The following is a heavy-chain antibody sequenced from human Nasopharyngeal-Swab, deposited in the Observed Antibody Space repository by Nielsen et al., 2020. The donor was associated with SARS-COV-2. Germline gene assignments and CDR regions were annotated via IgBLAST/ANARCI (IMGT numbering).Heavy chain of an antibody. V-gene: IGHV7-4-1*02. CDR1: GYTFTSYA. Sequence: ASVKVSCKASGYTFTSYAMNWVRQAPGQGLEWMGWINTNTGNPTYAQGFTGRFVFSLDTSASTAYLQISSLKAEDTAVYYCASWGIVARSSGPDYWGQGTLVTVSS. D-gene: IGHD1-26*01. CDR2: INTNTGNP. J-gene: IGHJ4*02. CDR3: ASWGIVARSSGPDY.